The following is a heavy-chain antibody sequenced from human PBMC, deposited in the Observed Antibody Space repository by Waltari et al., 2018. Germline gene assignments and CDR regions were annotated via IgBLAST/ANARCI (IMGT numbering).Heavy chain of an antibody. J-gene: IGHJ4*02. CDR3: ARGFVFWSGYSTY. Sequence: QVQLQQWGAGLLKPSETLSLTCAVYGGSFSGYYWSWIRQPPGKGLEWIGEINHIGSTNYTPSLKSRVTISVDTSKNQFSLKLSSVTAADTAVYYCARGFVFWSGYSTYWGQGTLVTVSS. D-gene: IGHD3-3*01. CDR1: GGSFSGYY. V-gene: IGHV4-34*01. CDR2: INHIGST.